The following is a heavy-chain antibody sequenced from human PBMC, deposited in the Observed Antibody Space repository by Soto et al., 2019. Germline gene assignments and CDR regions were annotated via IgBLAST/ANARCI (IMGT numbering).Heavy chain of an antibody. D-gene: IGHD3-3*01. Sequence: GGSLKISCKGSGYSFTSYWISWVRQMPGKSLEWMGRIDPSDSYTNYSPSFQGHVTISADKSISTAYLQWSSLKASDTAMYYCARHRRYDFWSGSNPLYYFDYWGQGPLVTVSS. CDR1: GYSFTSYW. CDR2: IDPSDSYT. J-gene: IGHJ4*02. CDR3: ARHRRYDFWSGSNPLYYFDY. V-gene: IGHV5-10-1*01.